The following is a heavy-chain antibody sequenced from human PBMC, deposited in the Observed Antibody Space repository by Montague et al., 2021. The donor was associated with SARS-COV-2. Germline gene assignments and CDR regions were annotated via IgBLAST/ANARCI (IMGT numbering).Heavy chain of an antibody. CDR1: GGSVNSGSYH. Sequence: SETLSLTCTVSGGSVNSGSYHWNWIRQPPGKGLEWIGYIYYSGSTSYNPSLKSRVTISLDTSKDQFSLNLTSVTAADTALYFCARELEIHDFLSGYYIGDWGQGTRVTVSP. V-gene: IGHV4-61*01. J-gene: IGHJ4*02. CDR2: IYYSGST. CDR3: ARELEIHDFLSGYYIGD. D-gene: IGHD3-3*01.